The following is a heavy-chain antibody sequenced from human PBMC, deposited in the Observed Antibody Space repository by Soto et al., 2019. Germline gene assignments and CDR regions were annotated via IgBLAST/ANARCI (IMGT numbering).Heavy chain of an antibody. CDR2: IIPIFPTP. D-gene: IGHD1-26*01. CDR3: ARGGWEFDP. CDR1: GYTFTGYY. V-gene: IGHV1-69*13. Sequence: ASVKVSCKASGYTFTGYYMHWVRQAPGQGLEWMGGIIPIFPTPDYAQKFQGRVTITADESTSTAYMELTSLRSEDTAVYYCARGGWEFDPWGQGTLVISSS. J-gene: IGHJ5*02.